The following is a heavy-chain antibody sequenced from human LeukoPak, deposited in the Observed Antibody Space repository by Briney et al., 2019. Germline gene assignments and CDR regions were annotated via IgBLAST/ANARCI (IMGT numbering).Heavy chain of an antibody. Sequence: SETLSLTCTVSGYSISSGYYWGWIRQPPGKGLEWIGSIYHSGSTYYNPSLKSRVTISVDTSKNQFSLKLSSVTAADTAVYYCARVGYSGSYYGDAFEIWGQGTMVTVSS. CDR2: IYHSGST. D-gene: IGHD1-26*01. CDR1: GYSISSGYY. J-gene: IGHJ3*02. CDR3: ARVGYSGSYYGDAFEI. V-gene: IGHV4-38-2*02.